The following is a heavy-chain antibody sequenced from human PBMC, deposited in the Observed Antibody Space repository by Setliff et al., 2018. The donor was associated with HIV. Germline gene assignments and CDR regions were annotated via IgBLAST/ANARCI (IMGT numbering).Heavy chain of an antibody. J-gene: IGHJ4*02. V-gene: IGHV3-15*01. CDR3: TTAVAQNWYGSGNENY. D-gene: IGHD3-10*01. Sequence: LRLSCAASGFTFTNAWMSWVRQAPGKGLEWVGRIKSKTDGETEDYAAPVKGRFTISRDDSRSTLYLQMNSLMTEDTALYYCTTAVAQNWYGSGNENYWGQGTLVTVS. CDR2: IKSKTDGETE. CDR1: GFTFTNAW.